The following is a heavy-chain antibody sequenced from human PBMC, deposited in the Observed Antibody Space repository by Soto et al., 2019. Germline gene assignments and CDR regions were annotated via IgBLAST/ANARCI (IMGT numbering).Heavy chain of an antibody. CDR3: ARSVFP. Sequence: QVQLQESGPGLVKPSQTLSLTCTVSGGSISSGGYYWNWIRQHPGKGLEWIGYIYYSGSTYYNPSLTTRVSISLAPSKNHFSLNLTSVTAADTAVYYCARSVFPWGRGTLVTVSS. V-gene: IGHV4-31*03. CDR1: GGSISSGGYY. CDR2: IYYSGST. J-gene: IGHJ5*02.